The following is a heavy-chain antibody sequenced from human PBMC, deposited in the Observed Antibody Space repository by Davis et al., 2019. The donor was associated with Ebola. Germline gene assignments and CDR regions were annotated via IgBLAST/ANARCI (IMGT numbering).Heavy chain of an antibody. Sequence: GESLKISCAASGFTFSSYGMHWVRQAPGKGLEWVAVISYDGSNKYYADSVKGRFTISRDNSKNTLYLQINSLRAEDTAVYYCARGVRGVIIDYGMDVWGKGTTVTVSS. CDR2: ISYDGSNK. CDR1: GFTFSSYG. D-gene: IGHD3-10*01. V-gene: IGHV3-30*03. CDR3: ARGVRGVIIDYGMDV. J-gene: IGHJ6*04.